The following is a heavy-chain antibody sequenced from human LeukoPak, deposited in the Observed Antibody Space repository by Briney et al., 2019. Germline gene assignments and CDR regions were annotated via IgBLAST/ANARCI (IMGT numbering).Heavy chain of an antibody. CDR1: GGSISSSSYY. Sequence: SETLSLTCTVSGGSISSSSYYWGWIRQPPGKGLEWIGTIYYSGSTYYNPSLKSRVTISVDTSKYQFSLKLNSVTAADTAVYYCARMTTVSPGWFDPWGQGTLVTVSS. D-gene: IGHD4-17*01. CDR2: IYYSGST. J-gene: IGHJ5*02. V-gene: IGHV4-39*07. CDR3: ARMTTVSPGWFDP.